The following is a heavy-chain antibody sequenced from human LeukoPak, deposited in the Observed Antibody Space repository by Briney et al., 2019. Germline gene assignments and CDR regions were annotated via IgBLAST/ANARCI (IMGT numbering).Heavy chain of an antibody. CDR2: IYYSGST. CDR1: GDSISSGGYY. Sequence: SQTLSLTYTVSGDSISSGGYYWSWIRQHPGKGLEWIGYIYYSGSTYYNPSLKSRVTISVDTSKNQFSLKLSSVTAADTAVYYCARHGKTTVENWFDPWGQGTLVTVSS. D-gene: IGHD4-23*01. V-gene: IGHV4-31*03. J-gene: IGHJ5*02. CDR3: ARHGKTTVENWFDP.